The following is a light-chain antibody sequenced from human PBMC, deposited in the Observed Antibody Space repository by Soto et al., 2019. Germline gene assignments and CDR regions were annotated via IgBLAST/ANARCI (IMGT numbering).Light chain of an antibody. V-gene: IGLV2-23*01. J-gene: IGLJ3*02. CDR3: CSHVGRSTLL. CDR2: EGS. CDR1: SSDIGSYNL. Sequence: QSALTQPASVSGSPGQSITISCTGSSSDIGSYNLVSWYQQHPGKAPKLMIYEGSKWPSGVSNRFSGSKPGNTASLTISGLQAEDEADYYCCSHVGRSTLLFGGGTKVTVL.